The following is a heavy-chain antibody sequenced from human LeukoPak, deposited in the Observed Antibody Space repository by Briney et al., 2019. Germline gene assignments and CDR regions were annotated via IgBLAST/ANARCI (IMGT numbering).Heavy chain of an antibody. D-gene: IGHD2-21*02. CDR3: AKDGTGCGGDCYSDY. CDR2: ITYSGGNT. J-gene: IGHJ4*02. V-gene: IGHV3-23*01. Sequence: GGSLRLSCAASGFTFSSYSMNWVRQAPGKGLEWVSAITYSGGNTYYADSVKGRFTISRDNSKNTLYLQMNSLRAEDTAVYYCAKDGTGCGGDCYSDYWGQGTLVTASS. CDR1: GFTFSSYS.